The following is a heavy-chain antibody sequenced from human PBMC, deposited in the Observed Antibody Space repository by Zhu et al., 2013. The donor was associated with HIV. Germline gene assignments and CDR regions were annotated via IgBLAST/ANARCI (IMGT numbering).Heavy chain of an antibody. Sequence: QVQLVQSGAEMKKPGASVRVSCKASGYIFSSYYIHWVRQAPGQGLEWMGWINPNAGGTMYPEKFQGRVTMTRDTPSNVAYMELSSLRYDDTAVYYCARVFGTLGQFDYWGQGTLVTVSS. CDR1: GYIFSSYY. D-gene: IGHD3-10*01. V-gene: IGHV1-2*02. CDR3: ARVFGTLGQFDY. J-gene: IGHJ4*02. CDR2: INPNAGGT.